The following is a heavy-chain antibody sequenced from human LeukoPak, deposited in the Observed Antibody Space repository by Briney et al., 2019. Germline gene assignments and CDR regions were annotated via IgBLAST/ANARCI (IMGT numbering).Heavy chain of an antibody. CDR2: IIPIFGTA. D-gene: IGHD2-2*01. Sequence: ASVKVSCKASGGTFSSYAISWVRQAPGQGLEWMGGIIPIFGTANYAQKFQGRVTITADESTSTAYMELSSLRSDDTAVYYCARRYCSSTSCQKRPDWFDPWGQGTLVTVSS. V-gene: IGHV1-69*13. CDR1: GGTFSSYA. J-gene: IGHJ5*02. CDR3: ARRYCSSTSCQKRPDWFDP.